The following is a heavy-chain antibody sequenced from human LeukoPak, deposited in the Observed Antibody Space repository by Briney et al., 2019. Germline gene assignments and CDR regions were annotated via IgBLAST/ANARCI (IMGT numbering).Heavy chain of an antibody. CDR1: GFTFSSYG. D-gene: IGHD6-13*01. Sequence: QSGGSLRLSCAASGFTFSSYGMSWVRQAPGKGLEWVSGVTASGGSTYYADSLKGRFTISRDNSKKTLYLQMNSLRAEDTAIYYCAKDRWAGHTNSWFDYWGQGSLVTVSS. V-gene: IGHV3-23*01. J-gene: IGHJ4*02. CDR2: VTASGGST. CDR3: AKDRWAGHTNSWFDY.